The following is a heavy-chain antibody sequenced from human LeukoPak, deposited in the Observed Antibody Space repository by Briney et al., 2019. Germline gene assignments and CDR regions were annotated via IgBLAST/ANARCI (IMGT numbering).Heavy chain of an antibody. CDR3: ARDGYGDYGFGY. D-gene: IGHD4-17*01. CDR1: GGSFSGYY. Sequence: SETLSLTCAVYGGSFSGYYWSWIRQPPGKGLEWIGYIYYSGSTNYNPSLKSRVTISVDTSKNQFSLKLSSVTAADTAVYYCARDGYGDYGFGYWGQGTLVTVSS. V-gene: IGHV4-59*01. J-gene: IGHJ4*02. CDR2: IYYSGST.